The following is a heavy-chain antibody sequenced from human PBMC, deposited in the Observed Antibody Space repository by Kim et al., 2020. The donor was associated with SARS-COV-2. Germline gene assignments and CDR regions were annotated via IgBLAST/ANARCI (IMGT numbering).Heavy chain of an antibody. D-gene: IGHD3-16*02. CDR2: IWYDGSNK. V-gene: IGHV3-33*06. J-gene: IGHJ3*02. CDR3: AKPSLGELSLYPNDAFDI. Sequence: GGSLRLSCAASGFTFSSYGMHWVRQAPGKGLEWVAVIWYDGSNKYYADSVKGRFTISRDNSKNTLYLQMNSLRAEDTAVYYCAKPSLGELSLYPNDAFDIWGQGTMVTVSS. CDR1: GFTFSSYG.